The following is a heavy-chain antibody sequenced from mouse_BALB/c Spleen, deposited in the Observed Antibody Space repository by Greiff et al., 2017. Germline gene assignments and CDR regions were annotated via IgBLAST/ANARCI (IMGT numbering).Heavy chain of an antibody. CDR1: GYTFTSYV. CDR2: INPYNDGT. Sequence: VQLKESGAELVRPGSSVKISCKASGYTFTSYVMHWVKQKPGQGLEWIGYINPYNDGTKYNEKFKGKATLTSDKSSSTAYMELSSLTSEDSAVYYCAREVGYYSAWFAYWGQGTLVTVSA. J-gene: IGHJ3*01. V-gene: IGHV1-14*01. D-gene: IGHD2-3*01. CDR3: AREVGYYSAWFAY.